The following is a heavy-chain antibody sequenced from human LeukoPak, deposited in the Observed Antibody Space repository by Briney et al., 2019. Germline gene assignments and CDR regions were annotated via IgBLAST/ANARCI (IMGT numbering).Heavy chain of an antibody. CDR1: GGSISSYY. J-gene: IGHJ6*03. Sequence: SETLSLTCTVSGGSISSYYWSWIRQPPGKGLEWIGYIYTSGSTNYNPSLKSRVTTSVDTSKNQFSLKLSSVTAADTAVYYCARLYSYGSTRRYYYYYMDVWGKGTTVTVSS. D-gene: IGHD5-18*01. CDR2: IYTSGST. V-gene: IGHV4-4*09. CDR3: ARLYSYGSTRRYYYYYMDV.